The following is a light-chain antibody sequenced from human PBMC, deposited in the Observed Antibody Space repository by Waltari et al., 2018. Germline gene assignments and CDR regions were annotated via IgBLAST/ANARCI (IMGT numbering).Light chain of an antibody. CDR3: CSYAGDALWV. Sequence: QSALTQPASVSSSPGQSITLSRTGTTSDIGTYNFVSWYQHHPGTVPNVLIYEVTNRPTGVSNRFSGSKSGYTASLTISGLQAEYEADYYCCSYAGDALWVFGGGTKLTVL. CDR1: TSDIGTYNF. J-gene: IGLJ3*02. V-gene: IGLV2-23*02. CDR2: EVT.